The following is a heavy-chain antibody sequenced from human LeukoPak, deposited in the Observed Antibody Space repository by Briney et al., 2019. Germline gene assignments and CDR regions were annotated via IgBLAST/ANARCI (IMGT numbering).Heavy chain of an antibody. CDR2: IYYSGST. D-gene: IGHD3-22*01. CDR3: ARGESSASNWFDP. V-gene: IGHV4-59*01. J-gene: IGHJ5*02. CDR1: GGSFSGYY. Sequence: PSETLSLTCAVYGGSFSGYYWNWIRQPPGRGLEWIGYIYYSGSTNYNPSLKSRVTISVDASKNQFSLKVSSVTAADTAVYYCARGESSASNWFDPWGQGTLVTVSS.